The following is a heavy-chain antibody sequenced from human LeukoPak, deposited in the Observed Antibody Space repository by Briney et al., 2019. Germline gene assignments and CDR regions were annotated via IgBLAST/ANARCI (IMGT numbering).Heavy chain of an antibody. CDR3: ATAPYPVIESYYFDY. CDR2: FDTKDGET. D-gene: IGHD2/OR15-2a*01. Sequence: GASVTVSCKVSGYTRTKFPMHWVRHALGKGLWWRGGFDTKDGETIYAQNFQGRVTMTEDTSTDTAYMELSRLRSEDTAVYYCATAPYPVIESYYFDYWGQGTLVTVSS. V-gene: IGHV1-24*01. J-gene: IGHJ4*02. CDR1: GYTRTKFP.